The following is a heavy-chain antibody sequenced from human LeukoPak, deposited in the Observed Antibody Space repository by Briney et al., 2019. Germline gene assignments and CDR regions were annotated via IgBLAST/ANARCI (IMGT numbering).Heavy chain of an antibody. CDR2: IYYSGST. J-gene: IGHJ4*02. CDR1: GGSISSSSYY. CDR3: ARINSVADVPLYCFDY. D-gene: IGHD5/OR15-5a*01. Sequence: PSETLSLTCTVSGGSISSSSYYWGWIRQPPGKGLEWIGSIYYSGSTYYNPSLKSRVTISVDTSKNQFSLKLSSVTAADTAVYYCARINSVADVPLYCFDYWGQGTLVTVSS. V-gene: IGHV4-39*01.